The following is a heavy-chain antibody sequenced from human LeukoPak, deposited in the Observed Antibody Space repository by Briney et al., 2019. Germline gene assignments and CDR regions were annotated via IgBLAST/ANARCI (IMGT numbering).Heavy chain of an antibody. D-gene: IGHD6-6*01. CDR2: VYSGGDT. Sequence: GGSLRLSCAASGFTVSSNYMTWVRQAPGKGLEWVSVVYSGGDTYYADSVRGRFTISRDDSKNTMYLQMNSLRAEDTAVYFCGRGGAARSAGHWGQGTLVTVSS. CDR3: GRGGAARSAGH. V-gene: IGHV3-53*01. CDR1: GFTVSSNY. J-gene: IGHJ4*01.